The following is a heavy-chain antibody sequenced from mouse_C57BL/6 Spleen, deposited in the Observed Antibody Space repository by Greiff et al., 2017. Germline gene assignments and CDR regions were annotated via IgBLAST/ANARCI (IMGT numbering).Heavy chain of an antibody. CDR2: IDPSDSYT. Sequence: VQLQQPGAELVMPGASVKLSCKASGYTFTSYWMHWVKQRPGQGLEWIGEIDPSDSYTNYNQKFKGKSTLTVDKSSSTAYMQLSSLTSEDSAVYYCASNLRAEYYAMDYWGQGTSVTVPS. D-gene: IGHD1-1*01. CDR1: GYTFTSYW. J-gene: IGHJ4*01. CDR3: ASNLRAEYYAMDY. V-gene: IGHV1-69*01.